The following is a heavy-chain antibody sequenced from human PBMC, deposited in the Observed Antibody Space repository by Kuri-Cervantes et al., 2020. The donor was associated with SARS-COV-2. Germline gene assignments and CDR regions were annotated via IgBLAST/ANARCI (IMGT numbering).Heavy chain of an antibody. CDR3: ARETGDRKMGIDP. D-gene: IGHD2-21*01. V-gene: IGHV1-69*13. J-gene: IGHJ5*02. CDR1: RGTFNTHI. CDR2: IRPVFGAT. Sequence: SVKVSCKASRGTFNTHIINWLRQAPGQGLEWMGGIRPVFGATYYAQKFQGRVTIAADESASTVHMELGSLNSEDTAIYYCARETGDRKMGIDPWGQGTLVTVSS.